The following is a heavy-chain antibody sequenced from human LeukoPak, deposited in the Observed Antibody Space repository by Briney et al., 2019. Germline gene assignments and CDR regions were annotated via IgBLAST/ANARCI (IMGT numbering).Heavy chain of an antibody. CDR3: ARESGFGELFPYAFDI. CDR1: GFTVSNNY. D-gene: IGHD3-10*01. CDR2: IYSGGNT. Sequence: GGSLRLSCAASGFTVSNNYMSWVRQAPGKGLEWVSVIYSGGNTYYADSVKGRFAISRDYSRNTVYLQMDSLRAEDTAVYYCARESGFGELFPYAFDIWGQGTVVTVSS. V-gene: IGHV3-53*01. J-gene: IGHJ3*02.